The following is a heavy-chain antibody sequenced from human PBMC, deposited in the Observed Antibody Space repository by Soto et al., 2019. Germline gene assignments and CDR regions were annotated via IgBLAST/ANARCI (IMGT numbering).Heavy chain of an antibody. V-gene: IGHV3-21*01. D-gene: IGHD6-19*01. CDR1: GFTFSDYS. J-gene: IGHJ4*02. CDR3: AAPYSTGHTLLGY. CDR2: ISSSSTFT. Sequence: PGGSLRLSCVASGFTFSDYSESWVRQAPGKGLEWLSSISSSSTFTHYADSVKGRFTISRDNAKNSLYLQMNSLRAEDTAVYYCAAPYSTGHTLLGYWGQGTLVTVYS.